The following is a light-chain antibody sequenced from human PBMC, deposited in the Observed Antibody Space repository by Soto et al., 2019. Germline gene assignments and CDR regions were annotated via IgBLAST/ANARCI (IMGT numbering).Light chain of an antibody. V-gene: IGKV1-33*01. CDR3: RQYDSRPMT. Sequence: DIRMTQSPSSVSFSVGERVSITWEASQDISNFLNWYQQKPGKAPKVLIYDASTLETGVPSRFSGGGSGTDFTFTISSLQPEDIGTYHCRQYDSRPMTCGQGTRLEIK. J-gene: IGKJ5*01. CDR1: QDISNF. CDR2: DAS.